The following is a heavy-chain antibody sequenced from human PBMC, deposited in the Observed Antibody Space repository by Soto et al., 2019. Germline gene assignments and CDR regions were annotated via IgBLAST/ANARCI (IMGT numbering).Heavy chain of an antibody. V-gene: IGHV1-8*01. J-gene: IGHJ5*02. CDR1: GYTFTCYD. CDR3: ARGITYGSYSRWVDP. CDR2: MNPNSGNT. Sequence: QVQLVQSGAEVKKPGASVKVSCKASGYTFTCYDINWVRQATGQGFEYLGWMNPNSGNTGYVKKFQGRATMTRDTSMSTAYMELSSLRSEDTAVYYCARGITYGSYSRWVDPWGPGTLVTVSS. D-gene: IGHD3-16*01.